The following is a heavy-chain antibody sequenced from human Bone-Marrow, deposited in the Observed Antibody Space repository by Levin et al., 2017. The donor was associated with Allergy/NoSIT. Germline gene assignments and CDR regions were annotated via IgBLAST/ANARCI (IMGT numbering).Heavy chain of an antibody. CDR3: ARVKGDSSSPRLGFDY. J-gene: IGHJ4*02. CDR2: MNPNSGNT. CDR1: GYTFTSYD. V-gene: IGHV1-8*01. Sequence: GASVKVSCKASGYTFTSYDINWVRQATGQGLEWMGWMNPNSGNTGYAQKFQGRVTMTRNTSISTAYMELSSLRSEDTAVYYCARVKGDSSSPRLGFDYWGQGTLVTVSS. D-gene: IGHD6-6*01.